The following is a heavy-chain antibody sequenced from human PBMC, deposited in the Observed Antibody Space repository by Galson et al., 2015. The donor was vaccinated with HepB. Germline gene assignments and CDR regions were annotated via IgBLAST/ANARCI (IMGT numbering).Heavy chain of an antibody. Sequence: SVKVSCKASGYTFTSYGISWVRQAPRQGLEWMGWISAYNGNTNYAQKLQGRVTMTTDTSTSTAYMELRSLRSDDTAVYYCARDLVPLSYYYDSSGYWRGSTFDYWGQGTLVTVSS. V-gene: IGHV1-18*04. D-gene: IGHD3-22*01. CDR3: ARDLVPLSYYYDSSGYWRGSTFDY. CDR1: GYTFTSYG. CDR2: ISAYNGNT. J-gene: IGHJ4*02.